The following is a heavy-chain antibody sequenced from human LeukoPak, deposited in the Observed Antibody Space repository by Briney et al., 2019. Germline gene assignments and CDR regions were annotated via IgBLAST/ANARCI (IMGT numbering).Heavy chain of an antibody. V-gene: IGHV5-51*01. CDR1: GYSFSNYW. D-gene: IGHD3-10*01. CDR3: ARLRAYYNSGSYSYFDY. CDR2: IYPGDSDT. J-gene: IGHJ4*02. Sequence: GESLKISCKGSGYSFSNYWIGWVRQMPGKGLEWMGIIYPGDSDTRHSPSFQGQVTISADKSISTAYLQWSSLKASDTAMYCCARLRAYYNSGSYSYFDYWGQGTLVTVSS.